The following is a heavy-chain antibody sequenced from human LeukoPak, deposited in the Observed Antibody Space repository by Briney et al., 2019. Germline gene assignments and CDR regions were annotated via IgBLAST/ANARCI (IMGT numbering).Heavy chain of an antibody. J-gene: IGHJ4*02. V-gene: IGHV3-7*01. CDR2: IKEDGSEI. D-gene: IGHD4-11*01. Sequence: PGGSLRLSCAASGFTFNFYWMSWVRQAPGKGLEWVASIKEDGSEIHYLDSVRGRFTISRDNAKNSLYLQMNSLRAEDTAVYYCARDLPDYNVYFDYWGQGTLVTVSS. CDR1: GFTFNFYW. CDR3: ARDLPDYNVYFDY.